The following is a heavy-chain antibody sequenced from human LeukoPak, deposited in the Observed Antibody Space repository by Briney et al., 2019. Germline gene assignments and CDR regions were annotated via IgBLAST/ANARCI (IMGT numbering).Heavy chain of an antibody. CDR3: ARVDSISASSGYYYPPYYYYGMDV. V-gene: IGHV1-46*01. J-gene: IGHJ6*02. CDR2: INPSGGST. CDR1: GYTFTSYY. Sequence: GASVKVSCKASGYTFTSYYMHWVRQAPGQGLEWMGIINPSGGSTSYAQKFQGRVTITADESTSTAYMELSSLRSEDTAVYYCARVDSISASSGYYYPPYYYYGMDVWGQGTTVTVSS. D-gene: IGHD3-22*01.